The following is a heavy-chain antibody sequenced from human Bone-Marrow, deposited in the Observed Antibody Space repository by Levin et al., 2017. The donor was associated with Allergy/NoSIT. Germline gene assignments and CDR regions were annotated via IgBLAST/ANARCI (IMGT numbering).Heavy chain of an antibody. J-gene: IGHJ4*02. V-gene: IGHV3-49*03. CDR2: IRSKAYGGTT. Sequence: GESLKISCTTSGFTFVPYAMSWFRQAPGKGLEWLGSIRSKAYGGTTQYVASVQGRFSISRDDSKNIAYLQMNSLKTEDTAIYYCTRTSNHYFSGTDYPDYWGQGTPVTVSS. CDR3: TRTSNHYFSGTDYPDY. CDR1: GFTFVPYA. D-gene: IGHD3-10*01.